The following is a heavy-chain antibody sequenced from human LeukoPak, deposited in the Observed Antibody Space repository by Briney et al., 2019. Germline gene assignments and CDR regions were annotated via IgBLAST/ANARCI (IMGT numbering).Heavy chain of an antibody. J-gene: IGHJ6*02. Sequence: PGGSLRLSCAASGFTFSRFDMHWVRQGPGKGLEWVAVISHDGRNEYYADSVKGRFTISRDNSKNTLYLQMNSLSAEDTAVFYCAKDFAPTRTDNYGMDVWGQGTTVTVSS. CDR1: GFTFSRFD. V-gene: IGHV3-30*18. CDR3: AKDFAPTRTDNYGMDV. D-gene: IGHD1-1*01. CDR2: ISHDGRNE.